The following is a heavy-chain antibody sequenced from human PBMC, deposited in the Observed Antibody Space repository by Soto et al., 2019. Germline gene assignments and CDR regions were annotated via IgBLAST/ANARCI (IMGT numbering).Heavy chain of an antibody. CDR3: ASAFGCSFGSCSPWGVDV. CDR1: GGSIGSYY. D-gene: IGHD6-19*01. Sequence: QVPLQESGPGLVKPSETLSLTCVVSGGSIGSYYWSWIRQPPGKGLEWVGYIHYSGNTESNPSLTGRVHVSVDTSTNQVSLKLRSVTAADTAVYYCASAFGCSFGSCSPWGVDVWGQGTTVTVSS. CDR2: IHYSGNT. V-gene: IGHV4-59*01. J-gene: IGHJ6*02.